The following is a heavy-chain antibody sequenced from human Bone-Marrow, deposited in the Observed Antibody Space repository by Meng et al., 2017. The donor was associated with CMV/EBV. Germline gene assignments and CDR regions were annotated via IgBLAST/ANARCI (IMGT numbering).Heavy chain of an antibody. D-gene: IGHD6-19*01. J-gene: IGHJ4*02. Sequence: GDSLKISCAVSGFTFSSYAMSWVRQAPGKGLEWVSAISGSGGSTYYADSVKGRFAISRDNSENTLYLQMNSLRAEDTAVYYCAKLSVIGVAVAGPGYWDQGTLITVSS. V-gene: IGHV3-23*01. CDR2: ISGSGGST. CDR3: AKLSVIGVAVAGPGY. CDR1: GFTFSSYA.